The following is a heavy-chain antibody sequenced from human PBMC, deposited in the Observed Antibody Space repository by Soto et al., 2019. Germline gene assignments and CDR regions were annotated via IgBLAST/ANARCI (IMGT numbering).Heavy chain of an antibody. D-gene: IGHD1-26*01. CDR1: GFTFSSYG. V-gene: IGHV3-30*18. CDR2: ISYDGGNK. J-gene: IGHJ4*02. Sequence: GGSLRLSCAASGFTFSSYGMHWVRQAPGKGLEWVAVISYDGGNKYYADSVKGRFTISRDNSKNTLYLQMNSLRAEDTAVYYCAKDREGAYFDYWGQGTLVTVS. CDR3: AKDREGAYFDY.